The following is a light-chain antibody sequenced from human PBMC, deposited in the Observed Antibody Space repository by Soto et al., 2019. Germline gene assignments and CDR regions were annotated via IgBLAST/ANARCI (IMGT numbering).Light chain of an antibody. Sequence: PCSVSGCQGERASLSCRTSQSVRSSHLAWYQQKPGQAPRLLIYGATTRATGIPARLSGRGSGTEFSLTISILKSAAYAIYDCQKYHICCPITVGEGTKLDIK. CDR1: QSVRSSH. CDR2: GAT. CDR3: QKYHICCPIT. J-gene: IGKJ5*01. V-gene: IGKV3-15*01.